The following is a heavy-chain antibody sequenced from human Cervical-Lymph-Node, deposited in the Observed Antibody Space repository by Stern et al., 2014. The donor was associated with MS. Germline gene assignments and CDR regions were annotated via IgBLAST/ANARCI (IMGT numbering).Heavy chain of an antibody. J-gene: IGHJ4*02. CDR3: AKDLGGNAFDY. D-gene: IGHD4-23*01. CDR1: GFSFSDYG. Sequence: LQLVESGGGVVQPGTSLRLSCTASGFSFSDYGIHWVRQAPGKALEWVAVISYDGAHKYYADSLKGRVTISRDNSKNTLSLQINNLRSDDTAVYYCAKDLGGNAFDYWGQGTLVTVSS. CDR2: ISYDGAHK. V-gene: IGHV3-30*18.